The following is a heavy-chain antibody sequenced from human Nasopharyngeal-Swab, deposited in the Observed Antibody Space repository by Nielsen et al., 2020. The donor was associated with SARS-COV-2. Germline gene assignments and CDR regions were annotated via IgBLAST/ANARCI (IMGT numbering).Heavy chain of an antibody. V-gene: IGHV3-53*01. CDR2: IYSGGST. CDR3: ARDRFSGYMDV. J-gene: IGHJ6*03. Sequence: VRQAPGKGLERVLVIYSGGSTYYADSVKGGFTISRDNSKNTLYLQMNSLRAEDTAVYYCARDRFSGYMDVWGKGTTVTVSS. D-gene: IGHD6-25*01.